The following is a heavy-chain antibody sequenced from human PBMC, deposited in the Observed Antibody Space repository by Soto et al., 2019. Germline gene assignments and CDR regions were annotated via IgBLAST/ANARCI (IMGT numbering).Heavy chain of an antibody. J-gene: IGHJ3*01. CDR3: AKTYSSGRGAFDV. V-gene: IGHV3-48*01. CDR1: GFTFISYS. D-gene: IGHD6-19*01. CDR2: ISSGSSTI. Sequence: GGSLRLSWAASGFTFISYSMNWVRRVPGKGLEWVSYISSGSSTIYYADSVKGRFTISRDNAQNSLYLQMNSLRAEDTAVYYCAKTYSSGRGAFDVWGQGTMVTV.